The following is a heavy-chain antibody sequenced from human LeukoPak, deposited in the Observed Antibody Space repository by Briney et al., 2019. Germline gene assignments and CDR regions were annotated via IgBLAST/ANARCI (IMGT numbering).Heavy chain of an antibody. V-gene: IGHV4-61*02. CDR3: ARAYYYGSGSYIWFDP. D-gene: IGHD3-10*01. CDR1: GGSISSGSYY. CDR2: IYTSGST. J-gene: IGHJ5*02. Sequence: SQTLSLTCTVSGGSISSGSYYWSWIRQPAGKGLEWIGRIYTSGSTNYNPSLKSRVTISVDTSKNQFSLKLSSVTAADTAVYYCARAYYYGSGSYIWFDPWGQGTLVTVSS.